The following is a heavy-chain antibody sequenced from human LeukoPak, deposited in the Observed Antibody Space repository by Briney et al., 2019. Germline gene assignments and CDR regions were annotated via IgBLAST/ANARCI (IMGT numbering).Heavy chain of an antibody. Sequence: GGSLRLSCAASGFTFSSYSMNWVRQAPGKGLEWVANIKQDGSEKYYVDSVKGRFTISRDNAKNSLYLQMNSLRAEDTAVYYCARDRESTTVVTGGIDYWGQGTLVTVSS. CDR3: ARDRESTTVVTGGIDY. D-gene: IGHD4-23*01. V-gene: IGHV3-7*01. CDR2: IKQDGSEK. J-gene: IGHJ4*02. CDR1: GFTFSSYS.